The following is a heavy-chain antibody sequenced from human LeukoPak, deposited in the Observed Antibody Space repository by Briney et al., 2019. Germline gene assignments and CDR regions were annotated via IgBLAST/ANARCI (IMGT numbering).Heavy chain of an antibody. CDR2: ISGSGGST. J-gene: IGHJ3*02. Sequence: ETLSLTCAVYGGSFSGYYWSWIRQPPGKGLEWVSAISGSGGSTYYADSVKGRFTISRDNSKNTLYLQMNSLRAEDTAVYYCARDRVAFDIWGQGTMVTVSS. CDR3: ARDRVAFDI. CDR1: GGSFSGYY. V-gene: IGHV3-23*01.